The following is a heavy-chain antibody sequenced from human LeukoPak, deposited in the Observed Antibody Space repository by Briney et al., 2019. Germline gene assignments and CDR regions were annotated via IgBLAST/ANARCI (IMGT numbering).Heavy chain of an antibody. Sequence: SETLSLTCAVYGGSFSGYYWSWIRQPPGKGLEWIGEINHSGSTNYNPSLKSRVTISVDTFKNQFSLKLSSVTAADTAVYYCARDLVDTVMSHLVLFDYWGQGTLVTVSS. CDR2: INHSGST. D-gene: IGHD5-18*01. CDR1: GGSFSGYY. V-gene: IGHV4-34*01. CDR3: ARDLVDTVMSHLVLFDY. J-gene: IGHJ4*02.